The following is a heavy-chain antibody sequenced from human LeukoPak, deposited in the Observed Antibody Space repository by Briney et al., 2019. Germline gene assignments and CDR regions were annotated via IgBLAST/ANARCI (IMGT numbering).Heavy chain of an antibody. CDR3: AREDGSGWGYYFDY. J-gene: IGHJ4*02. CDR2: INSDESST. CDR1: GFTFSSYW. V-gene: IGHV3-74*01. Sequence: GGSLRLSCAASGFTFSSYWMHWVRQAPGRGLVWVSRINSDESSTSYADSVKGRFTNSRDNAKNTLDLQMNSLRDEETAVYYCAREDGSGWGYYFDYWGQGTLVSVSS. D-gene: IGHD6-25*01.